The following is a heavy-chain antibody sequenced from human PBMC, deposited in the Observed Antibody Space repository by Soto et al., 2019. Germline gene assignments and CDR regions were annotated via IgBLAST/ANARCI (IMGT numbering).Heavy chain of an antibody. D-gene: IGHD4-17*01. CDR3: ARSTTVITPGPPDY. V-gene: IGHV2-70*01. J-gene: IGHJ4*02. CDR1: GFSLSTSGMC. CDR2: IDWDDDK. Sequence: SGPTLVNPTQTLTLTCTFSGFSLSTSGMCVSWIRRPPGKALEWLALIDWDDDKYYSTSLKTRLTISKDTSKNQVVLTMTNMDPVDTATYYCARSTTVITPGPPDYWGQGTLVTLSS.